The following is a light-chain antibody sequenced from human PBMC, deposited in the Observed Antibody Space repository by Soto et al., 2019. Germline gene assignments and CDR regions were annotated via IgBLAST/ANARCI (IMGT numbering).Light chain of an antibody. J-gene: IGKJ2*01. CDR2: WAS. V-gene: IGKV4-1*01. Sequence: DIVMTKSPDSLAVSLVEKAPINCKSSRSLFSSSNNKNFAAWYQQKPGQPPKLLISWASTRASGVPDRFRGSGSWTDFTLTIDSLQDEDVAVYYCQQFYMTPRTFGQGTKLEI. CDR3: QQFYMTPRT. CDR1: RSLFSSSNNKNF.